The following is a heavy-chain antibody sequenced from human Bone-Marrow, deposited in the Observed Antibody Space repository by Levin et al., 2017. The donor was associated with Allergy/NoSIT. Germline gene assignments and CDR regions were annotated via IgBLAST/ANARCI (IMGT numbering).Heavy chain of an antibody. D-gene: IGHD1-26*01. CDR2: ISWDGGST. V-gene: IGHV3-43*01. CDR3: AKGYSGSYTGNYFDY. Sequence: GESLKISCAASGFTFDDYTMHWVRQAPGKGLEWVSLISWDGGSTYYADSVKGRFTISRDNSKNSLYLQMNSLRTEDTALYYCAKGYSGSYTGNYFDYWGQGTLVTVSS. CDR1: GFTFDDYT. J-gene: IGHJ4*02.